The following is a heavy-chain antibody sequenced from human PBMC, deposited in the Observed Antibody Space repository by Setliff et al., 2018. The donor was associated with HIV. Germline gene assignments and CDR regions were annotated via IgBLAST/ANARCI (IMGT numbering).Heavy chain of an antibody. D-gene: IGHD2-2*01. CDR3: TARPAINAGPSDF. V-gene: IGHV3-23*01. Sequence: PGGSLRLSCAASGFTFSSHSMNWVHQAPGKGLEWVSTLSGSSGSTYSADSVKGRFTISRDNFKRTLYLQMNSLRVEDTAVYYCTARPAINAGPSDFWGQGTLVTVSS. J-gene: IGHJ4*02. CDR2: LSGSSGST. CDR1: GFTFSSHS.